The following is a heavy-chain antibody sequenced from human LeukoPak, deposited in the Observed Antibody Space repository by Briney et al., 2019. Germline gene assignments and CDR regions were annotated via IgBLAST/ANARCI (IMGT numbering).Heavy chain of an antibody. V-gene: IGHV1-2*02. CDR1: GYTFTGYY. Sequence: AASVKVSCKASGYTFTGYYMHWVRQAPGQGLEWMGWINPNSCGTNYAQKFQGRVTMTRDTSISTAYMELSRLRSDDTAVYYCARFGIAAAGTFDYWGQGTLVTVSS. CDR3: ARFGIAAAGTFDY. J-gene: IGHJ4*02. D-gene: IGHD6-13*01. CDR2: INPNSCGT.